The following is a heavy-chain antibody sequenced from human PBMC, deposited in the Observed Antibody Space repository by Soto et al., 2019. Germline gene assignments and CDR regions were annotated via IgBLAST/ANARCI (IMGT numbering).Heavy chain of an antibody. J-gene: IGHJ6*02. CDR2: IYYSGST. Sequence: SETLSLTCTVSGGSISSYYWSWIRQPPGKGLEWIGYIYYSGSTNYSPSLKSRIIISLDTSKNQFSLKVRSVTAADTAVYYCATDRALLLRRRGGVYYYYYGMDVWGQGTTVTVSS. CDR3: ATDRALLLRRRGGVYYYYYGMDV. V-gene: IGHV4-59*01. CDR1: GGSISSYY. D-gene: IGHD2-8*02.